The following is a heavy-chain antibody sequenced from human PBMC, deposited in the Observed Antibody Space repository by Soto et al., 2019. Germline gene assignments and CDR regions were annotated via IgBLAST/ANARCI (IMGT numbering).Heavy chain of an antibody. J-gene: IGHJ5*02. V-gene: IGHV3-23*01. CDR1: GFTFSSYA. CDR3: AKGCDQLPDNWFDP. D-gene: IGHD2-2*01. Sequence: EVQVLESGGGLVQPGGSLRLSCAASGFTFSSYAMNWVRQAPGQGLEWVSAISGSGGSTYYADSVKGRFTISRDNSKNRLDREMNSLRVEDTAVYYCAKGCDQLPDNWFDPWGQGTLVSVSS. CDR2: ISGSGGST.